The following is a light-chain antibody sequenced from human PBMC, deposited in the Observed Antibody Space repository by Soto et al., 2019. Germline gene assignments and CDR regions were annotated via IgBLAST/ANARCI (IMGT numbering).Light chain of an antibody. Sequence: DIQMTQSPSSLSASVGDSLTITCRASQYIITYLNWYQQKPGKAPNLLIYAASSLHSRVPSRFSGSGSGTDFTLTISSLQPEDFATYYCQQANSFPLTFGGGTKVDIK. CDR1: QYIITY. CDR2: AAS. J-gene: IGKJ4*01. V-gene: IGKV1-39*01. CDR3: QQANSFPLT.